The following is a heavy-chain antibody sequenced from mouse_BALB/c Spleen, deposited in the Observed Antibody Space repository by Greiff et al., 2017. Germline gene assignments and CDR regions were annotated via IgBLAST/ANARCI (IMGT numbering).Heavy chain of an antibody. CDR2: IDPETGST. D-gene: IGHD2-4*01. V-gene: IGHV1-15*01. CDR3: ARGDYDGFWFAY. J-gene: IGHJ3*01. CDR1: GYTFTDYE. Sequence: QVQLQQSGAELVRPGASLTLSCTASGYTFTDYEMHWVKQTPVHGLEWIGAIDPETGSTAYNQKFKGKATLTADKSSSTAYMELRSLTSEDSAVYYCARGDYDGFWFAYWGQGTLVTVSA.